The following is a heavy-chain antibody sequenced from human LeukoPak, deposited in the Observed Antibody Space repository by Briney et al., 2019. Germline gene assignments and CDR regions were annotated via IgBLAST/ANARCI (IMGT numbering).Heavy chain of an antibody. V-gene: IGHV5-51*01. CDR1: GYHFTSYW. D-gene: IGHD2-2*01. Sequence: KRGESLKISCKASGYHFTSYWIGWVRQVPGKGLEWMGIIYPGDSDTRYSPSFQGQVTISVDKSITTAYLQWSSLKASDTGMYYCARQRWSSTAYYFIDVWGKGTTVTVSS. J-gene: IGHJ6*03. CDR2: IYPGDSDT. CDR3: ARQRWSSTAYYFIDV.